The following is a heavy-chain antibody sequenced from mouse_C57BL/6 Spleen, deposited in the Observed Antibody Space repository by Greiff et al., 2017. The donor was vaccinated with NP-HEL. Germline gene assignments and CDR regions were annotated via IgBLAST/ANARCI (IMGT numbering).Heavy chain of an antibody. J-gene: IGHJ3*01. CDR1: GYTFTSYW. CDR2: IDPSDSYT. Sequence: QVQLQQPGAELVRPGTSVKLSCKASGYTFTSYWMHWVKQRPGQGLEWIGVIDPSDSYTNYNQKFKGKATLTVDTSSSTAYMQLSSLTSEDSAVYYGARSGYYGSSAAWFAYWGQGTLVTVSA. D-gene: IGHD1-1*01. V-gene: IGHV1-59*01. CDR3: ARSGYYGSSAAWFAY.